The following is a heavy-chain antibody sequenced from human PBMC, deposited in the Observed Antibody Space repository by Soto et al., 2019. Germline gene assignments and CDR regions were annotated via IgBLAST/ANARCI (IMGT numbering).Heavy chain of an antibody. CDR2: ISYDGSNK. D-gene: IGHD6-19*01. CDR1: GFTFSSYA. V-gene: IGHV3-30-3*01. Sequence: PGGSLRLSCAASGFTFSSYAMHWVRQAPGKGLEWVAVISYDGSNKYYADSVKGRFTTSRDNSKNTLYLQMNSLRAEDTAVYYCARDLSDESIAVAPPSFGFDIWGQGTMVTVSS. CDR3: ARDLSDESIAVAPPSFGFDI. J-gene: IGHJ3*02.